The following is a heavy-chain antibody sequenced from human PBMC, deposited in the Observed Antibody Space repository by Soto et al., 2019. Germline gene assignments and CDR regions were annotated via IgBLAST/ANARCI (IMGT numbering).Heavy chain of an antibody. Sequence: ASVKVSCKVSGYTLTELSMHWVRQAPGKGLEWMGGFDPEDGETIYAQKFQGRVTMTEDTSTDTACMELSSLRSEDTAVYYCATLTPYCTNGVCTFDYWGQGTLVTVAS. V-gene: IGHV1-24*01. CDR1: GYTLTELS. D-gene: IGHD2-8*01. CDR3: ATLTPYCTNGVCTFDY. CDR2: FDPEDGET. J-gene: IGHJ4*02.